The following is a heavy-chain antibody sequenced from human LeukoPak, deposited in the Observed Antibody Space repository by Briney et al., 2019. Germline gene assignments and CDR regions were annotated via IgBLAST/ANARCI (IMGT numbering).Heavy chain of an antibody. Sequence: PSETLSLTCTVSGGSIDSRSYYWDWIRQAPGKGLEWIGTIYHSGSTEYNPSLKSRVAIFVDTSKNQFSLILHSVAAADTAVYYCASARPTSSWTAFDIWGQGTMVTVSS. CDR2: IYHSGST. J-gene: IGHJ3*02. V-gene: IGHV4-39*01. D-gene: IGHD6-13*01. CDR1: GGSIDSRSYY. CDR3: ASARPTSSWTAFDI.